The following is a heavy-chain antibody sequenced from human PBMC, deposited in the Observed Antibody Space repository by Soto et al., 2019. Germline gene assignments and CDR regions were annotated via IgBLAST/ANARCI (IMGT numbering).Heavy chain of an antibody. D-gene: IGHD5-12*01. Sequence: QVQLVQSGAEVKKPGASVKVSCKASGYTFTSYGISWVRQAPGQGLEWMGWISAYNGNTNYAQKLQGRVTMTTDTSTSTAYMELRSLRSDDTAVYYCAGGPFGRWLQYGAEYFQHWGQGTLVTVSS. CDR3: AGGPFGRWLQYGAEYFQH. CDR1: GYTFTSYG. CDR2: ISAYNGNT. V-gene: IGHV1-18*01. J-gene: IGHJ1*01.